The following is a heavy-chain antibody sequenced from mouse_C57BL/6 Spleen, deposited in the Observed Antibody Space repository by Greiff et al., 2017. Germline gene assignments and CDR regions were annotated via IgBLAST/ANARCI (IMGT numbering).Heavy chain of an antibody. D-gene: IGHD2-4*01. CDR3: ARDLYDYDGGAY. CDR2: IDPSDSET. CDR1: GYTFTSYW. J-gene: IGHJ3*01. Sequence: QVQLKQPGAELVRPGSSVKLSCKASGYTFTSYWMPWVKQRPIQGLEWIGNIDPSDSETHYNHKFKDKATLTLDKSFSTAYMQLSSLTSEDSAVYYCARDLYDYDGGAYWGQGTLVTVSA. V-gene: IGHV1-52*01.